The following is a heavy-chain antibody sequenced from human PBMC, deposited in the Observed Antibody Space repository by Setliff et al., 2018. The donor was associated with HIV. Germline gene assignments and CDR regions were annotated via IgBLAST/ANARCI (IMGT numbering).Heavy chain of an antibody. CDR1: GVPLSDYY. D-gene: IGHD4-17*01. CDR3: ASFFVTTVTNQDY. J-gene: IGHJ4*02. CDR2: VNHNGNI. V-gene: IGHV4-34*01. Sequence: PSETLSLTCTLNGVPLSDYYWNWIRQSPGKGLEWIVEVNHNGNINYNPSLKSRVTVSVDTSKPQFSLKLTSVTAADTAMYYCASFFVTTVTNQDYWGQGTPVTVSS.